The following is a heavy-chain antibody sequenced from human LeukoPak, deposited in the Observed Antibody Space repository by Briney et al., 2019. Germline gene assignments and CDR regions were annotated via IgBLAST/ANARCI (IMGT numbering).Heavy chain of an antibody. Sequence: GGSLRLSCAASGFTVSSNYMSWVRQAPGKGLEWVSAISGSGGSTYYADSVKGRFTISRDNSKNTLYLQMNSLRAEDTAVYYCAKSLMVSTKRYSSSWYSFDYWGQGTLVTVSS. CDR2: ISGSGGST. J-gene: IGHJ4*02. V-gene: IGHV3-23*01. CDR3: AKSLMVSTKRYSSSWYSFDY. D-gene: IGHD6-13*01. CDR1: GFTVSSNY.